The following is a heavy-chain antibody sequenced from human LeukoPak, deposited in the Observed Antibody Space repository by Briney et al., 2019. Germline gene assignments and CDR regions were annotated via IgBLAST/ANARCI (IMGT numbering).Heavy chain of an antibody. Sequence: GASVKVSCKASGGTFSSYAISWVRQAPGQGLEWMGRIMPIFGTANYAQKFQGRVTITADKSTSTAYMELSSVRSEDTAVYYCARGAVVVTAGGAFDLWGQGTKVTVSS. J-gene: IGHJ3*01. D-gene: IGHD2-21*02. V-gene: IGHV1-69*06. CDR3: ARGAVVVTAGGAFDL. CDR1: GGTFSSYA. CDR2: IMPIFGTA.